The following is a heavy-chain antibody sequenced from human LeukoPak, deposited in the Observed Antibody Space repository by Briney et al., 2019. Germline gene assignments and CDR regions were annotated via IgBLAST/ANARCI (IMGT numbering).Heavy chain of an antibody. V-gene: IGHV4-59*08. CDR3: ARAQNYDFWSGYSRGWFDP. CDR1: GGSISSYY. CDR2: VSYSWST. Sequence: PSETLSLTCTVSGGSISSYYWTWVRQPPGKGLEWIGFVSYSWSTNYNPSLKSRVTISVDTSKNQFSLKLSSVTAADTAVYYCARAQNYDFWSGYSRGWFDPWGQGTLVTVSS. J-gene: IGHJ5*02. D-gene: IGHD3-3*01.